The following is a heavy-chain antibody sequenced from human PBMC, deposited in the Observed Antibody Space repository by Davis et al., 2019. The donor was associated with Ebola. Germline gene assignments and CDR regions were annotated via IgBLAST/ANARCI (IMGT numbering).Heavy chain of an antibody. J-gene: IGHJ4*02. Sequence: PGGSLRLSCEVSGLSFGTNWMSWVRQAPGKGLEWVANMVPDGSQIYYVDSVRGRFTISRDNAKNSVFLQMNSLRVEDTAVYYCSQFWSGYFDYWGQGALVTVSS. D-gene: IGHD3-3*01. CDR3: SQFWSGYFDY. CDR2: MVPDGSQI. V-gene: IGHV3-7*01. CDR1: GLSFGTNW.